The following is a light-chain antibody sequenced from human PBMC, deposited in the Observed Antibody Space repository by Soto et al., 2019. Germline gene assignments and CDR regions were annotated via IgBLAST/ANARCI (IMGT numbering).Light chain of an antibody. Sequence: QSVLTQPPSVSGAPGQRVTISCTGSRSNIGAGYDVHWYRQLPGTAPKPLIYGNTNRPSGVPDRFSGSRSGTSASLAITGLQAEDEADYYCQTYDSGLSGVGVLFGGGTKLTVL. CDR2: GNT. CDR1: RSNIGAGYD. V-gene: IGLV1-40*01. J-gene: IGLJ2*01. CDR3: QTYDSGLSGVGVL.